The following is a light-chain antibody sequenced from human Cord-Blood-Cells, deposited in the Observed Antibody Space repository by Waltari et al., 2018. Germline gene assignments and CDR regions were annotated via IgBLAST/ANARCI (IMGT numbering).Light chain of an antibody. CDR1: SSDVGGYNY. V-gene: IGLV2-8*01. Sequence: QSALTQPPSASGSPGPSVTLSCTGTSSDVGGYNYFSWYPQHPGKAPKLMIYEVSKRPSGVRDRFSGYKSGNTASLTVSGLQAEDEADYYCSSYAGSNNLVFGGGTKLTVL. CDR2: EVS. J-gene: IGLJ3*02. CDR3: SSYAGSNNLV.